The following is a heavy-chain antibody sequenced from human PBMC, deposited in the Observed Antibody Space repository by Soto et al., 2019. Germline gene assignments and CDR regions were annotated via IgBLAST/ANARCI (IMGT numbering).Heavy chain of an antibody. V-gene: IGHV1-18*01. CDR3: AIEVYSGYGSLDY. CDR2: ISAYNGNT. J-gene: IGHJ4*02. CDR1: GYTFTSYG. Sequence: ASEKVSCKASGYTFTSYGISWVRQAPGQGLEWMGWISAYNGNTNYAQKLQGRVTMTTDTSTSTAYMELRSLRSDDTAVYYCAIEVYSGYGSLDYWCQGILGSVSS. D-gene: IGHD5-12*01.